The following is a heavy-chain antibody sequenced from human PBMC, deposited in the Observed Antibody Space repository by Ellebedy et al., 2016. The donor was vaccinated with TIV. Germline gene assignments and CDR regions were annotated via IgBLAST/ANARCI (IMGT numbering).Heavy chain of an antibody. CDR3: AKELTSRDVLHPMDV. J-gene: IGHJ6*02. CDR2: LSGTGNSI. V-gene: IGHV3-23*01. CDR1: GRAGKHYG. Sequence: GESLKISXAASGRAGKHYGMSWVRQAPGKGLEWVSGLSGTGNSIYYADSVKGRFTISRDNSKNTLHLQMNSLRAEDTARYYCAKELTSRDVLHPMDVWGPGTTVPFSS. D-gene: IGHD2-2*01.